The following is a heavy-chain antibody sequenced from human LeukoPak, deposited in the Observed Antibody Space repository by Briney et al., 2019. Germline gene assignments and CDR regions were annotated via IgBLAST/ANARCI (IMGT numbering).Heavy chain of an antibody. CDR1: GFTFSNYA. CDR3: AKIIAATGIDS. V-gene: IGHV3-23*01. D-gene: IGHD6-13*01. J-gene: IGHJ4*02. CDR2: ISSSGRDT. Sequence: GGSLRLSCAASGFTFSNYAMSWVRQAPGKGLEWVSSISSSGRDTYYADSVKGRFTISRDKSKKTPYLQMNSLRAEDTAVYYCAKIIAATGIDSWGQGTLVSVSS.